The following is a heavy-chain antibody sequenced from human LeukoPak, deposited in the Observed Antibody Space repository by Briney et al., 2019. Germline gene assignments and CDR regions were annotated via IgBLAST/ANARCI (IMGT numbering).Heavy chain of an antibody. J-gene: IGHJ4*02. CDR3: AREGWGVVPDYFDY. Sequence: GASVKVSCKASGYTFTSYGISWVRQAPGQGLEWMGWISAYNGNTNYAQKLQDRVTMTTDTSTSTAYMELRSLRSGDTAVYYCAREGWGVVPDYFDYWGQGTLVTVSS. D-gene: IGHD3-16*01. CDR1: GYTFTSYG. V-gene: IGHV1-18*01. CDR2: ISAYNGNT.